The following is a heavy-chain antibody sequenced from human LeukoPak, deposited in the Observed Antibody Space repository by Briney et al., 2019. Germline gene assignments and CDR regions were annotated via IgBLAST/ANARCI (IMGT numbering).Heavy chain of an antibody. J-gene: IGHJ4*02. CDR1: GFTFSSYS. Sequence: GGSLRLSCAASGFTFSSYSMNWVRQAPGKGLEWVSSTSSSSSYIYYADSVKGRFTIARDNAKNSVYLEMNSLRADDTAVYYCARSARLMKGVVEVTALDDWGQGTLVTVSS. D-gene: IGHD3-3*01. CDR2: TSSSSSYI. CDR3: ARSARLMKGVVEVTALDD. V-gene: IGHV3-21*01.